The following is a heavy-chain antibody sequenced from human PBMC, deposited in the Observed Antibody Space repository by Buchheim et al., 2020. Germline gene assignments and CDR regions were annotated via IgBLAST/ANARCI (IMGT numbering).Heavy chain of an antibody. V-gene: IGHV3-30-3*01. Sequence: VQLVESGGGLVKPGGSLRLSCAASGFTFSSYAMHWVRQAPGKGLEWVAVISYDGSNKYYADSVKGRFTISRDNSKNTLYLQMNSLRAEDTAVYYCARTQADYYDSSGLDYWGQGTL. J-gene: IGHJ4*02. CDR2: ISYDGSNK. D-gene: IGHD3-22*01. CDR3: ARTQADYYDSSGLDY. CDR1: GFTFSSYA.